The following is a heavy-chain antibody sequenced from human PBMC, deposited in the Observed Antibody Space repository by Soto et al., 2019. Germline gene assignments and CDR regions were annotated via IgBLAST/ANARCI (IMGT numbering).Heavy chain of an antibody. D-gene: IGHD3-9*01. CDR1: GGSFSGYY. CDR2: INHSGST. V-gene: IGHV4-34*01. CDR3: ARVDILTVYGCMDV. Sequence: SETLSLTCAVYGGSFSGYYWSWIRQPPGKGLEWIGEINHSGSTNYNPSLKSRVTISVDMSKNQFSLKLNSVTAADTAVYYCARVDILTVYGCMDVWGQGTTVTVSS. J-gene: IGHJ6*02.